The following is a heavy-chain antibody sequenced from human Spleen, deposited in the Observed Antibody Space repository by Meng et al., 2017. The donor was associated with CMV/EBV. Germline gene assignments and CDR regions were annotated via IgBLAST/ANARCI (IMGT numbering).Heavy chain of an antibody. CDR2: ISWNSGSI. V-gene: IGHV3-9*01. D-gene: IGHD2-21*01. CDR3: AKNSMLCGGDCYGN. CDR1: GFTFSDYY. J-gene: IGHJ4*02. Sequence: GGSLRLSCAASGFTFSDYYMSWVRQAPGKGLEWVSGISWNSGSIGYADSVKGRFTISRDNVKNSMYLQMNSLRAEDTALYYCAKNSMLCGGDCYGNWGQGTLVTVSS.